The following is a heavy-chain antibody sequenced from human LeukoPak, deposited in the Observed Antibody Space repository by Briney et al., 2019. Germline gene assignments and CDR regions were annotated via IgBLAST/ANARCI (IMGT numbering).Heavy chain of an antibody. D-gene: IGHD5-18*01. CDR3: ARGGYSYVKRFLYDY. J-gene: IGHJ4*02. Sequence: ASVKVSCKASGYIFTGYYMHWVRQAPGQGLEWMGWINPNSGGTNYAQKFQGRVTMTRDTSISTAYMELSRLTSDDTAVYYCARGGYSYVKRFLYDYWGQGTLVTVSS. CDR1: GYIFTGYY. CDR2: INPNSGGT. V-gene: IGHV1-2*02.